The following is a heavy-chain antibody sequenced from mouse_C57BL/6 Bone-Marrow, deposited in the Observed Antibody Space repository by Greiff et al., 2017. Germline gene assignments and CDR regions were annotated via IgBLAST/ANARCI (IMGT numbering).Heavy chain of an antibody. CDR1: GYTFTSYW. J-gene: IGHJ4*01. V-gene: IGHV1-50*01. CDR2: IDPSDSYT. CDR3: ARSDGYYAGDYAMDY. D-gene: IGHD2-3*01. Sequence: QVQLQQPGAELVKPGASVKLSCKASGYTFTSYWMQWVKQRPGQGLEWIGEIDPSDSYTNYNQKFKGKATLTVDTSSSTAYMQLSSLTSEDSAVYYCARSDGYYAGDYAMDYWGQGTSVTVSS.